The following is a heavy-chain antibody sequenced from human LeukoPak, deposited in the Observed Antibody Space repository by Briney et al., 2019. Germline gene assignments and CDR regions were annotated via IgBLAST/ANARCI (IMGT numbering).Heavy chain of an antibody. J-gene: IGHJ4*02. CDR1: GFTFSSYS. V-gene: IGHV3-48*01. Sequence: PGGSLRLSCAASGFTFSSYSMNWVRQAPGKGLEWVSYISSSSSTIYYADSVKGRFTISRDNAKNSPYLQMNSLRAEDTAVYYCARYSGSFHWGQGTLVTVSS. D-gene: IGHD1-26*01. CDR2: ISSSSSTI. CDR3: ARYSGSFH.